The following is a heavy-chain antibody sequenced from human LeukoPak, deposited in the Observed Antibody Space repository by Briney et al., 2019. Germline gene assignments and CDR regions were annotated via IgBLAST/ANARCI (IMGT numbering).Heavy chain of an antibody. CDR3: ARDHFDFWSGYYPYYSDY. D-gene: IGHD3-3*01. J-gene: IGHJ4*02. V-gene: IGHV3-66*02. Sequence: GGSLRLSCAASGFTVSSNYMSWVRQAPGKGLEWVSVIYSGGSTYYADSVKGRFTISRDNSKNTLYLQMNSLRAEDTAVYYCARDHFDFWSGYYPYYSDYWGQGTLATVSS. CDR1: GFTVSSNY. CDR2: IYSGGST.